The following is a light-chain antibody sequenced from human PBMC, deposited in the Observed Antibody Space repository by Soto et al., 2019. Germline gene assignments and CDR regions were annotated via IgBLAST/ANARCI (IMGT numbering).Light chain of an antibody. CDR1: QSISSW. CDR2: AAS. CDR3: QQYGSSPPIT. J-gene: IGKJ5*01. V-gene: IGKV1-5*01. Sequence: PSSLSASVGDKVTITCRASQSISSWLAWYQQKPGKAPKLLIYAASSLQSGVPSRFSGSGSGTDFTLTISSLQPEDFAVYYCQQYGSSPPITFGQGTRREIK.